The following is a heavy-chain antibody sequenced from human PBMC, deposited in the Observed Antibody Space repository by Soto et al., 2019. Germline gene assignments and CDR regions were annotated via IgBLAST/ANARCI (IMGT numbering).Heavy chain of an antibody. J-gene: IGHJ5*02. Sequence: EVQLVESGGGLVQPGGSLRLSCAASGFTFSSYSMNWVRQAPGKGLEWVSYISNSTIYYADSVKGRFTISRDNAKNSLYLQMNSLRAEDTAVYYGAREGDSSGWYNWFEPWGQGTLVTVSS. CDR2: ISNSTI. CDR3: AREGDSSGWYNWFEP. D-gene: IGHD3-22*01. V-gene: IGHV3-48*01. CDR1: GFTFSSYS.